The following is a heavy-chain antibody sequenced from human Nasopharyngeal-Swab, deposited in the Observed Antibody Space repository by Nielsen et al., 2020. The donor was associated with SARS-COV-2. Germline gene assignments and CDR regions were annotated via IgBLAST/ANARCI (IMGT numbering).Heavy chain of an antibody. Sequence: GESLKISCAASGFTVSNYYVSRVRQAPGKGLEYVSVIYSDGSTYYPDSVKGRFTISRDNSKNTIYLQMNSLRADDTAVYYCVREDYHTHYVYFQHWGQGTVVTVSS. V-gene: IGHV3-53*01. CDR2: IYSDGST. CDR3: VREDYHTHYVYFQH. CDR1: GFTVSNYY. D-gene: IGHD3-9*01. J-gene: IGHJ1*01.